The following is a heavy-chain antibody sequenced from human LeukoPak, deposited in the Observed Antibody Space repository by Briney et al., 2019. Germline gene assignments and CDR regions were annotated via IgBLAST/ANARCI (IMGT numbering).Heavy chain of an antibody. CDR1: AYTSTAYY. CDR3: ARGGRTTSCCDDAFDI. Sequence: GASVKVSCKASAYTSTAYYMHFVRQAPGQGLEWMGWINPTTGGTNYAQMFQGRVTMTRDTSISTAYMELSRLTSDDTALYYCARGGRTTSCCDDAFDIWGQGTMVSVSS. CDR2: INPTTGGT. V-gene: IGHV1-2*02. J-gene: IGHJ3*02. D-gene: IGHD2-2*01.